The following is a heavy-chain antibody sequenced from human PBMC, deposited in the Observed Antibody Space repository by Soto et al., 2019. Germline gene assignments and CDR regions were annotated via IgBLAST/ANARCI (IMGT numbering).Heavy chain of an antibody. Sequence: GGSLRLCCAASGFTISSNAMYWVRQAPGKGLEWVSGISDRGDTTHYADSVKGRFTISRDTSKNTLYLQLNTLRADDTAVYYCAKDKPGTTSFDYWGQGTLVTVSS. J-gene: IGHJ4*02. CDR1: GFTISSNA. CDR2: ISDRGDTT. D-gene: IGHD1-1*01. CDR3: AKDKPGTTSFDY. V-gene: IGHV3-23*01.